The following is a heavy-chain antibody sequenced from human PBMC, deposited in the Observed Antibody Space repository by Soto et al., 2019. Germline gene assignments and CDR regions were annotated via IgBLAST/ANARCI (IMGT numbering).Heavy chain of an antibody. CDR3: ARGSPGKFDY. J-gene: IGHJ4*02. CDR1: GGSFSGYY. Sequence: PSETLSLTCAVYGGSFSGYYWSWIRQPPGKGLEWIGEINHSGSTNYNPSLKSRVTISVDTSKNQFSLKLSSVTAADTAVYYCARGSPGKFDYWGQGTLVTVYS. V-gene: IGHV4-34*01. CDR2: INHSGST.